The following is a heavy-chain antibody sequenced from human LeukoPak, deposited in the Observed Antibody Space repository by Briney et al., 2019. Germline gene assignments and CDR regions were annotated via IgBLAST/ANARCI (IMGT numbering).Heavy chain of an antibody. J-gene: IGHJ3*02. Sequence: GGSLSLSCAASGFTFTSYSMNWVRQAPGEGLERVSSISTTSRYIYYADSVKGRFTISRDNSMNTLCLQMNSLRAQDTAVYYCARDGVTTGKNDAFDIWGQGTMVTVSS. CDR1: GFTFTSYS. CDR3: ARDGVTTGKNDAFDI. CDR2: ISTTSRYI. D-gene: IGHD4-17*01. V-gene: IGHV3-21*04.